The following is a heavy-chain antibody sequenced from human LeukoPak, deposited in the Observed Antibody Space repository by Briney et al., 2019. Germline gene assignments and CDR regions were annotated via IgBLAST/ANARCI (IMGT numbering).Heavy chain of an antibody. Sequence: GESLKISCKGSGYSFPNYWIGWVRQMPGKGLEWMGIIYPGDSHTRYSPSFQDHVTISVDKSISTAYLQWSSLKASDTAMYYCARGPYAYTSSATLGSYNWFDPWGQGSLVTVSS. J-gene: IGHJ5*02. CDR3: ARGPYAYTSSATLGSYNWFDP. CDR1: GYSFPNYW. CDR2: IYPGDSHT. V-gene: IGHV5-51*01. D-gene: IGHD2-2*02.